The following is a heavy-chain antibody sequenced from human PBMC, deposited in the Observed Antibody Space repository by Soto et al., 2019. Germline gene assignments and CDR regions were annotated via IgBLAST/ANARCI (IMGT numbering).Heavy chain of an antibody. J-gene: IGHJ3*01. D-gene: IGHD6-6*01. V-gene: IGHV3-43*01. Sequence: SLRLSCAASGFKFYEYTMHWVRKAPGKGLEWVSLITWDSTTTYYADSVKGRFTISRDNSKNSLYLQMDSLTSEDTALYYCALGYSSSVWGQGTMVTVSS. CDR2: ITWDSTTT. CDR1: GFKFYEYT. CDR3: ALGYSSSV.